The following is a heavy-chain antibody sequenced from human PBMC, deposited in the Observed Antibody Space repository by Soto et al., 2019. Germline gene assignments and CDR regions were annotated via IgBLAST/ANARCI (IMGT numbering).Heavy chain of an antibody. V-gene: IGHV3-21*01. D-gene: IGHD3-10*01. J-gene: IGHJ6*02. CDR1: VFTFSIYS. CDR2: ISSSSSDI. Sequence: PWGSLRVSCASSVFTFSIYSLNWVRQAPGKGLDRVSSISSSSSDIYYADSVKGRFTISRDNAKNSLYLQMNSLRAEDTAVYYCARVLSRGIIISDSYYYGMDVWGQGTTVTVSS. CDR3: ARVLSRGIIISDSYYYGMDV.